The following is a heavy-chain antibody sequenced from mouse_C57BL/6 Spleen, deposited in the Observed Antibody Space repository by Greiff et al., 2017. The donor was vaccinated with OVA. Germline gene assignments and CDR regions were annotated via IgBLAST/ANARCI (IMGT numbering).Heavy chain of an antibody. V-gene: IGHV1-52*01. J-gene: IGHJ4*01. CDR3: ARGYHYAMDY. CDR1: GYTFTSYW. Sequence: VQLQQPGAELVRPGSSVKLSCKASGYTFTSYWMHWVKQRPIQGLEWIGNIDPSDSETHYNQKFKDKATLTVDKSSSTAYMQLSSLTSEDSAVYYCARGYHYAMDYWGQGTSVTVSS. CDR2: IDPSDSET. D-gene: IGHD2-14*01.